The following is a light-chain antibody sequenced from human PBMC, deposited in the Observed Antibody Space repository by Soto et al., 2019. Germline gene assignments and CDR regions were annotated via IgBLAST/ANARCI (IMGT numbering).Light chain of an antibody. V-gene: IGLV2-14*03. CDR3: CSYTVSSTYV. Sequence: QSVLTQPASVSGSPGQSIAISCTGTSSDVGAYNYVSWYQQHPGRAPKLMVSDVSRRPSGVSNRFSGSKSGNTASLTISGLQAEDEADYYCCSYTVSSTYVFGTGTKVT. CDR1: SSDVGAYNY. J-gene: IGLJ1*01. CDR2: DVS.